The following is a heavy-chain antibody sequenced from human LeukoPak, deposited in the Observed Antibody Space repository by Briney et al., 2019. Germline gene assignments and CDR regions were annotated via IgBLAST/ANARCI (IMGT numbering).Heavy chain of an antibody. V-gene: IGHV4-39*01. J-gene: IGHJ3*02. D-gene: IGHD3-10*01. CDR1: GGSINSSSYY. CDR3: ARQTFYGSGSYYRAHDAFDI. CDR2: IYYSGST. Sequence: SETLSLTCTVSGGSINSSSYYWGWIRQPPGKGLEWIGSIYYSGSTYSNPSLKSRVTISVDTSKNQFSLSLSSVTAADTAVYYCARQTFYGSGSYYRAHDAFDIWGQGTMVTVSS.